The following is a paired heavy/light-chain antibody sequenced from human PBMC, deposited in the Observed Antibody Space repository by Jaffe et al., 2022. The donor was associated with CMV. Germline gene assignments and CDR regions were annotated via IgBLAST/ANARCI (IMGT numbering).Heavy chain of an antibody. J-gene: IGHJ6*03. V-gene: IGHV4-39*01. CDR2: IYYSGST. D-gene: IGHD2-21*02. CDR3: ARRVPDCGGDCWTVGNYYYYMDV. Sequence: QLQLQESGPGLVKPSETLSLTCTVSGGSISSSSYYWGWIRQPPGKGLEWIGSIYYSGSTYYNPSLKSRVTISVDTSKNQFSLKLSSVTAADTAVYYCARRVPDCGGDCWTVGNYYYYMDVWGKGTTVTVSS. CDR1: GGSISSSSYY.
Light chain of an antibody. CDR3: ETWDSNFWV. CDR1: SGHSSYI. Sequence: QPVLTQSSSASASLGSSVKLTCTLSSGHSSYIIAWHQQQPGKAPRYLMKLEGSGSYNKGSGVPDRFSGSSSGADRYLTISNLQSEDEADYYCETWDSNFWVFGGGTKLTVL. V-gene: IGLV4-60*03. J-gene: IGLJ3*02. CDR2: LEGSGSY.